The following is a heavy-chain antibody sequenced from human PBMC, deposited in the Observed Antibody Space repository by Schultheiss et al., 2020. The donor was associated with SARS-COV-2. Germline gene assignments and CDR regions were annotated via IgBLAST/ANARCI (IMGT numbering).Heavy chain of an antibody. D-gene: IGHD3-9*01. J-gene: IGHJ4*02. V-gene: IGHV4-38-2*02. CDR2: IYHSGST. CDR1: GYSISSGYY. Sequence: SETLSLTCTISGYSISSGYYWGWIRQPPGKGLEWIGSIYHSGSTYYNPSLKSRVTISVDTSKNQFSLKLSSVTAADTAVYYCAREGDILTGYYTPVDYWGQGTLVTVSS. CDR3: AREGDILTGYYTPVDY.